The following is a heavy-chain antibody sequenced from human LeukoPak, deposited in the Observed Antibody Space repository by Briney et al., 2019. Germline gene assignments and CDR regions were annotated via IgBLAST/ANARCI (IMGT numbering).Heavy chain of an antibody. CDR3: ARDRGFIGVFYNGIDV. D-gene: IGHD5/OR15-5a*01. CDR1: GFTFDDYA. V-gene: IGHV3-9*01. CDR2: ISWNSGSI. J-gene: IGHJ6*02. Sequence: PGGSLRLSCAASGFTFDDYAMHWVRQAPGKGLEWVSAISWNSGSIGYADSVKGRFTISRDNAKNSLYLQMNSLRAEDTAVYYCARDRGFIGVFYNGIDVWGQGTTVTVSS.